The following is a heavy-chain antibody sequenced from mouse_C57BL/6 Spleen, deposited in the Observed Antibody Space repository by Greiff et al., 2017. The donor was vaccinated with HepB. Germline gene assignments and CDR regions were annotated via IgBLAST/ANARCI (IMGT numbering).Heavy chain of an antibody. CDR3: ARSGYSNYPAY. D-gene: IGHD2-5*01. Sequence: QVQLQQPGAELVMPGASVKISCKASGYAFSSSWMNWVKQRPGKGLEWIGRIYPGDGDTNYNGKFKGKATLTADKSSSTAYMQLSSLTSEDSAVYFCARSGYSNYPAYWGQGTLVTVSA. J-gene: IGHJ3*01. CDR2: IYPGDGDT. CDR1: GYAFSSSW. V-gene: IGHV1-82*01.